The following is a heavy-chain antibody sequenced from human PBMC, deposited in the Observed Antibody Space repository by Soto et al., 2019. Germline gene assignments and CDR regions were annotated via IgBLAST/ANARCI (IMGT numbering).Heavy chain of an antibody. Sequence: GGSLRLSCAASGFTFRNYGMHWVRQAPGRGLEWVAVISHDGSDKYYADSMKGRFIISRDNSENTLFLNMNSLKPEDTAVYYCAKENQHLVHDYWGQGTLVTVSS. CDR2: ISHDGSDK. CDR3: AKENQHLVHDY. CDR1: GFTFRNYG. J-gene: IGHJ4*02. V-gene: IGHV3-30*18. D-gene: IGHD6-13*01.